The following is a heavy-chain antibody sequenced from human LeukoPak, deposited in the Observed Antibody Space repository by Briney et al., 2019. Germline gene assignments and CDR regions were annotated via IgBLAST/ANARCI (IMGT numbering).Heavy chain of an antibody. CDR1: GGSFSNYY. CDR2: INHSGST. CDR3: ARVLSGSYGY. V-gene: IGHV4-34*01. J-gene: IGHJ4*02. Sequence: ETLSLTCAVYGGSFSNYYWSWIRQPPGKGLEWIGEINHSGSTNHNPSLKSRVTISVDTSKNQFSLKLNSVTAADTAVYYCARVLSGSYGYWGQGTLVTVSS. D-gene: IGHD1-26*01.